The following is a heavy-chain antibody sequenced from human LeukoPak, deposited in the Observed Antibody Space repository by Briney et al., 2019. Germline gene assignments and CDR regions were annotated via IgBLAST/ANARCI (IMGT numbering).Heavy chain of an antibody. CDR3: ARVGASYGGAHDY. Sequence: VGSLRLSCAASVFTFSSDWIHWVRQAPGKGLVWVSRINSDGSRPTSAASVKGRFTISRDNPKNTLYLQMNSLRAEATAVYYCARVGASYGGAHDYWGQGTLVTVSS. J-gene: IGHJ4*02. D-gene: IGHD4-23*01. V-gene: IGHV3-74*01. CDR2: INSDGSRP. CDR1: VFTFSSDW.